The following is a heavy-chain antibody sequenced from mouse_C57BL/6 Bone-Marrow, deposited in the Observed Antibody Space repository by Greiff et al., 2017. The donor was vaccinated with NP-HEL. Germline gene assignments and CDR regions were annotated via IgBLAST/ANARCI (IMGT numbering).Heavy chain of an antibody. J-gene: IGHJ3*01. V-gene: IGHV8-12*01. CDR3: ARSGGCDYPFAY. Sequence: ESGPGILQSSQTLSLTCSFSGFSLSTSGMGVSWIRQPSGQGLEWLAHIYWDDDKRYNPSLKSRLTISKDTSRNQVFLRITSVDTADTATVYCARSGGCDYPFAYWGQGTLVTVSA. CDR2: IYWDDDK. CDR1: GFSLSTSGMG. D-gene: IGHD2-4*01.